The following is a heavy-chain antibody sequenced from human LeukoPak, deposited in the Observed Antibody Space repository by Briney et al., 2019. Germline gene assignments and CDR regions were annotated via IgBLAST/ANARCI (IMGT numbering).Heavy chain of an antibody. CDR1: GFTFSSYS. D-gene: IGHD2-15*01. J-gene: IGHJ6*03. Sequence: GGSLRLSCAASGFTFSSYSMNWVRQAPGKGLEWVSYISSSGSTIYYADSVKGRFTISRDNAKNSLYLQMNSLRAEDTAVCYCARVAVAGRDYYYMDVWGKGTTVTISS. CDR3: ARVAVAGRDYYYMDV. CDR2: ISSSGSTI. V-gene: IGHV3-48*04.